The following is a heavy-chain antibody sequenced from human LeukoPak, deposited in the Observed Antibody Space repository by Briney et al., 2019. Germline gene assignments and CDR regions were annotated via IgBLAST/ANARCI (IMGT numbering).Heavy chain of an antibody. V-gene: IGHV3-48*03. Sequence: GGSLRLSCAGSGFSFRSYEMNWVRQAPGKGLEWISFISNSGTTIYYADPVKGRFTISRDNAKNSLYLQMNSLRDEDMAVYYCARDIGFDAEYWGQGTLVTVSS. CDR3: ARDIGFDAEY. CDR1: GFSFRSYE. J-gene: IGHJ4*02. CDR2: ISNSGTTI. D-gene: IGHD2/OR15-2a*01.